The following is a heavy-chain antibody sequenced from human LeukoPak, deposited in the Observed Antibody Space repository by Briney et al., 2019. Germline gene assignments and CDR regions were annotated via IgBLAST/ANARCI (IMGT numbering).Heavy chain of an antibody. CDR2: INHRGST. D-gene: IGHD1-26*01. CDR3: ASSVGSTDY. V-gene: IGHV4-34*01. Sequence: SETLSLTCAVHGESLSKYYWTWIRQSPGKGLEWIGEINHRGSTNLNPSLKSRVTLSVDTSKHQFSLKLTSVTAADAAVYYCASSVGSTDYWGQGTLVTVSS. J-gene: IGHJ4*02. CDR1: GESLSKYY.